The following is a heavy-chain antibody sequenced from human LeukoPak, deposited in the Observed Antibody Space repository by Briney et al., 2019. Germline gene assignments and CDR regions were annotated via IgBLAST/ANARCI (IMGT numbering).Heavy chain of an antibody. Sequence: PGGSLRLSCAASGFIFSNSWMYWGRQAPGRGLVRVSRINSDGSETSTADSVTGRFTISRDNAKNTLYLQMNSLRGEDTAVYYCAREDYYNGMDVWGQGTTVTVSS. CDR2: INSDGSET. J-gene: IGHJ6*02. CDR1: GFIFSNSW. V-gene: IGHV3-74*01. CDR3: AREDYYNGMDV.